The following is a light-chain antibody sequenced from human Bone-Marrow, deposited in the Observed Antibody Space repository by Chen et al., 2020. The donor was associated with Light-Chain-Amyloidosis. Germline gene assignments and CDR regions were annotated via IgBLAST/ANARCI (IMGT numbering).Light chain of an antibody. CDR1: SSNIGINT. Sequence: QSVLTQPPSASGTPGQRVTISCSGSSSNIGINTINWYRQLPGTAPKLLIYSDDQRPSGVPGRFSGSKSGTSASLAISGRQSDDEADYYCAAWDDSLNGAVFGTGTKVTVL. V-gene: IGLV1-44*01. CDR3: AAWDDSLNGAV. J-gene: IGLJ1*01. CDR2: SDD.